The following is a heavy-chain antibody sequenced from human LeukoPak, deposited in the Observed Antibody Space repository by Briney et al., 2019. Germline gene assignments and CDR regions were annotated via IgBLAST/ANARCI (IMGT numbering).Heavy chain of an antibody. CDR2: ISGSGGST. CDR3: ARDPDYGSGSYPDC. J-gene: IGHJ4*02. V-gene: IGHV3-23*01. Sequence: PGGSLRLSCAASGFTFSSYAMSWVRQAPGKGLEWVSAISGSGGSTYYADSVKGRFTISRDNAKNSLYLQMNSLRAEDTAVYYCARDPDYGSGSYPDCWGQGTLVTVSS. CDR1: GFTFSSYA. D-gene: IGHD3-10*01.